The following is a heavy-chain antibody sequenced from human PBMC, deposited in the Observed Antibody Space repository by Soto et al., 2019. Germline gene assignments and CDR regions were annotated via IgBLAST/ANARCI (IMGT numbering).Heavy chain of an antibody. Sequence: GASVKVSCKASGGTFSSYAISWVRQAPGQGLEWMGGIIPIFGTANYAQKFQGRVTITADESTSTAYMELSSLRSEDTAVYYCARDSTIFGVDAYYYYGMDVWGQGTTVTVS. CDR1: GGTFSSYA. J-gene: IGHJ6*02. D-gene: IGHD3-3*01. V-gene: IGHV1-69*13. CDR3: ARDSTIFGVDAYYYYGMDV. CDR2: IIPIFGTA.